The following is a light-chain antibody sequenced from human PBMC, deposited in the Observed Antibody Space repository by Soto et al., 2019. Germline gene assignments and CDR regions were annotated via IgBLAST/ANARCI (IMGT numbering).Light chain of an antibody. J-gene: IGKJ1*01. Sequence: EIVLTQSPGTLSLSPGERATLSCRASQSVSSSYLAWYQQKPGQAPRLLIYGASSRATGIPDRFSGSGSGTDFTLTISRLEPADVAVYYCQHYGTSWTFGQGTKVEIK. CDR2: GAS. CDR3: QHYGTSWT. V-gene: IGKV3-20*01. CDR1: QSVSSSY.